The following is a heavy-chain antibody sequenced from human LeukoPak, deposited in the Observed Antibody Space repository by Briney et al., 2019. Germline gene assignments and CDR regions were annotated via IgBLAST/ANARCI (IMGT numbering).Heavy chain of an antibody. V-gene: IGHV4-39*01. CDR3: VRRNNHDSSGYSDY. D-gene: IGHD3-22*01. CDR1: GGSISSSSYY. J-gene: IGHJ4*02. CDR2: IYYSGST. Sequence: SETLSLTCTVSGGSISSSSYYWGWIRQPPGKGLEWIGSIYYSGSTYYNPSLKSRVTISVDTSKNQFSLKLSSVTAADTAVYYCVRRNNHDSSGYSDYWGQGTLVTVSS.